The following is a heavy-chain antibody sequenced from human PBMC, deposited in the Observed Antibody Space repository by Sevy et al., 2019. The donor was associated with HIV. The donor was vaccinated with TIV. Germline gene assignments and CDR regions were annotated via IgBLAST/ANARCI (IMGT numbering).Heavy chain of an antibody. CDR1: GYTFTDYW. Sequence: GESLKISCKGSGYTFTDYWIAWVRQMPGKGLEWMGIIYPDDSDTRYSPSFQGQVTISADKSIGTAYLQWSSLKASDTAMYFCARGARGTLPSFYYYGLNVWGQGTTVTVSS. V-gene: IGHV5-51*01. CDR3: ARGARGTLPSFYYYGLNV. CDR2: IYPDDSDT. J-gene: IGHJ6*02. D-gene: IGHD1-1*01.